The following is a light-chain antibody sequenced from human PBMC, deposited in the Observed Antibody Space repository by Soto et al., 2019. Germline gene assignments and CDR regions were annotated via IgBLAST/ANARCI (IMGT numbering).Light chain of an antibody. J-gene: IGKJ1*01. Sequence: DIQMTQSPSTLSGSVGDRVTITCRASQTFSSWLAWYQQKPGKAPKLLIYKASTVKSGVPSRFSGSGSGTEFTLTISSLQPDDFATYYCQHYNSYSEAFGQGTKVELK. CDR1: QTFSSW. CDR2: KAS. CDR3: QHYNSYSEA. V-gene: IGKV1-5*03.